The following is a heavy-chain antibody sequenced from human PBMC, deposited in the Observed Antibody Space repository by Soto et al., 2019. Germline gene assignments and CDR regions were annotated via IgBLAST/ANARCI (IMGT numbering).Heavy chain of an antibody. CDR1: GYGFTTYG. V-gene: IGHV1-18*01. CDR2: ISANNGNT. J-gene: IGHJ4*02. CDR3: ARGRYGDY. Sequence: QVHLVQSGAEVKKPGASVKVSCKGSGYGFTTYGITWVRPAPGQGLEWMAWISANNGNTNYAQKIQGRVTVTRDTSTSTAYMELRSLRSDDTAVYYCARGRYGDYWGQGALVTVSS. D-gene: IGHD1-1*01.